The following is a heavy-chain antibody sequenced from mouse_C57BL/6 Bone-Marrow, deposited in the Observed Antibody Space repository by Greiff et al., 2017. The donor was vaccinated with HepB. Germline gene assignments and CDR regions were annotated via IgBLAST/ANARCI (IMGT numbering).Heavy chain of an antibody. CDR3: ARVGLRLFDY. D-gene: IGHD2-4*01. CDR2: INPSTGGT. Sequence: VQLKESGPELVKPGASVKISCKASGYSFTGYYMNWVKQSPEKSLEWIGEINPSTGGTTYNQKFKAKATLTVDKSSSTAYMQLKSLTSEDSAVYYCARVGLRLFDYWGQGTTLTVSS. V-gene: IGHV1-42*01. CDR1: GYSFTGYY. J-gene: IGHJ2*01.